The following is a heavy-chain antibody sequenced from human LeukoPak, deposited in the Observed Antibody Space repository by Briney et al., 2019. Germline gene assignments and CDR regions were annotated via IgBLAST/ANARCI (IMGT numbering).Heavy chain of an antibody. J-gene: IGHJ4*02. D-gene: IGHD5-12*01. V-gene: IGHV3-7*03. CDR2: IKKDGSET. CDR1: GFTFSTSW. CDR3: ARGRYSGTTYYFDY. Sequence: GGSLRLSCAASGFTFSTSWMSWVRQVPGKGLEWVANIKKDGSETYYVNSVKGRFTISRDNAKNSLYLQMNSLRAEDTAMYYCARGRYSGTTYYFDYWGQGTLVTVSS.